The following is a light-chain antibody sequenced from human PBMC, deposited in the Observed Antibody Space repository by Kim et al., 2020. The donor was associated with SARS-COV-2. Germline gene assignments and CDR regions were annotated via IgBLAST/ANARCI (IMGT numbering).Light chain of an antibody. CDR2: EDT. J-gene: IGLJ3*02. CDR1: ALPKQY. Sequence: SYELTQPPSVSVSPGQTARITCSGDALPKQYAYWFQQKAGQAPVVVIYEDTERPSGIPERFSGSTSGKTVTLTIRGVQAEDEADYYCQSADSSDTFWVFGGGTQLTVL. V-gene: IGLV3-25*02. CDR3: QSADSSDTFWV.